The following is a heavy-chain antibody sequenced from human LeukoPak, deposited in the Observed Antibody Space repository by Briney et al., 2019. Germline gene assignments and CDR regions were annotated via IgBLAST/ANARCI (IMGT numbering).Heavy chain of an antibody. D-gene: IGHD6-19*01. CDR1: GYLFINYG. V-gene: IGHV1-18*01. J-gene: IGHJ4*02. CDR2: ISPYSGNT. Sequence: ASVKVSCKASGYLFINYGISWLRQPPGQGLECMGWISPYSGNTDYAQKLQGRVTMTTDTSTTTAYMELRSLRFDDTAVYYCARTSGVSVAGSPYYFDFWGQGTLISVSS. CDR3: ARTSGVSVAGSPYYFDF.